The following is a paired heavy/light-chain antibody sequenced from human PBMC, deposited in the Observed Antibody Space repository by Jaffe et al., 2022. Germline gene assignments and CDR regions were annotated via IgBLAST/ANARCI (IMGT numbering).Light chain of an antibody. CDR3: QVWDSSSENWV. Sequence: SYVLTQPPSVSVAPGKTARITCGGNNIGSKSVHWYQQKPGQAPVLVIYYDSDRPSGIPERFSGSNSGNTATLTISRVEAGDEADYYCQVWDSSSENWVFGGGTKLTVL. J-gene: IGLJ3*02. CDR1: NIGSKS. CDR2: YDS. V-gene: IGLV3-21*04.
Heavy chain of an antibody. V-gene: IGHV3-48*03. D-gene: IGHD1-26*01. CDR2: ISSSGSTI. CDR1: GFTFSSYE. CDR3: AREAVGVGAISTDAFDI. J-gene: IGHJ3*02. Sequence: EVQLVESGGGLVQPGGSLRLSCAASGFTFSSYEMNWVRQAPGKGLEWVSYISSSGSTIYYADSVKGRFTISRDNAKNSLYLQMNSLRAEDTAVYYCAREAVGVGAISTDAFDIWGQGTMVTVSS.